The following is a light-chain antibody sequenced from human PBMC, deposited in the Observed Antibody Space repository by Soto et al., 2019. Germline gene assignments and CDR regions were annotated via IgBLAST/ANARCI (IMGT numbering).Light chain of an antibody. CDR2: SGS. CDR1: QSLLHSNGYNY. CDR3: MRALQAAFT. V-gene: IGKV2-28*01. Sequence: EIVMTQSPLSLPVTPGEPASISCTSSQSLLHSNGYNYLDCYLQKPGQSPQLLIYSGSNRASGVPARFRGSGSGTDFTLKMSRVHAEDVAVYYCMRALQAAFTFGPGTKVAIK. J-gene: IGKJ3*01.